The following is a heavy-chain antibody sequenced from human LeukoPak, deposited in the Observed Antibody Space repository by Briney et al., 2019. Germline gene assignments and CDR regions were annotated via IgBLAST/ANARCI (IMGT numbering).Heavy chain of an antibody. J-gene: IGHJ5*02. V-gene: IGHV5-51*01. CDR1: GYIFTSYW. CDR3: ARGSSIAAAGELNWFDP. CDR2: IYPGDSDT. Sequence: GESLKISCKGSGYIFTSYWIGWVRQMPGKGLEWMGIIYPGDSDTRYSPSFQGQVTISADKSISTAYLQWSSLKASDTAMYYCARGSSIAAAGELNWFDPWGQGTLVTVSS. D-gene: IGHD6-13*01.